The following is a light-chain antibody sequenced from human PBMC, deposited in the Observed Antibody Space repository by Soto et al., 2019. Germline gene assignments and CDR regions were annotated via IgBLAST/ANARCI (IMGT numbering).Light chain of an antibody. CDR3: QSFDSSLSAYV. J-gene: IGLJ1*01. CDR1: SSNLGAGRD. CDR2: GNN. Sequence: QSVLTQPPSVSGAPAQRGTFSCTGSSSNLGAGRDVHWYQQLPGTAPRLLIYGNNNRPSGVPDRFSASKSGTSASLATTGLQAEDEADFYCQSFDSSLSAYVFGTGTKVTVL. V-gene: IGLV1-40*01.